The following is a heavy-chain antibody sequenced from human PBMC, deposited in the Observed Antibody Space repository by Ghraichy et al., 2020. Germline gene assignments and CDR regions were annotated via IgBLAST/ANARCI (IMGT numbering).Heavy chain of an antibody. Sequence: GGSLRLSCAASGFTFSSYAMSWVRQAPGKGLEWVSAISGSGGSTYYADSVKGRFTISRDNSKNTLYLQMNSLRAEDTAVYYCAKDRGYSSRGNWFDPWGQGTLVTVSS. CDR2: ISGSGGST. J-gene: IGHJ5*02. CDR1: GFTFSSYA. CDR3: AKDRGYSSRGNWFDP. D-gene: IGHD6-13*01. V-gene: IGHV3-23*01.